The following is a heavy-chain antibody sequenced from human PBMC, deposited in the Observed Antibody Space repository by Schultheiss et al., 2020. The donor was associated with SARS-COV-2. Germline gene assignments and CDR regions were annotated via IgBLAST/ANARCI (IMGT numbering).Heavy chain of an antibody. CDR1: GFTFSSYA. J-gene: IGHJ5*02. D-gene: IGHD3-22*01. Sequence: GGSLRLSCAASGFTFSSYAMHWVRQAPGKGLEWVAVISYDGSNKYYADSVKGRFTISRDNSKNTLYLQMNSLRAEDTAVYYCASPHTPGVVINNDNWFDPWGQGTLVTVSS. CDR3: ASPHTPGVVINNDNWFDP. CDR2: ISYDGSNK. V-gene: IGHV3-30*01.